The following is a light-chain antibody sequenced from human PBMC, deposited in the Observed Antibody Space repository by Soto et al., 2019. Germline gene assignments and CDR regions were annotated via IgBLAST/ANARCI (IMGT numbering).Light chain of an antibody. Sequence: IVMTQSPATLSVSPGERATLSCRASQSVKNNLAWYQQKPGQAPRLLIYGASTRATGIPARFSGSGSGIEFNLTISSLYSSHSALYFCHQYNNRPPLTFGGGTRVEIK. CDR2: GAS. V-gene: IGKV3-15*01. CDR1: QSVKNN. J-gene: IGKJ4*01. CDR3: HQYNNRPPLT.